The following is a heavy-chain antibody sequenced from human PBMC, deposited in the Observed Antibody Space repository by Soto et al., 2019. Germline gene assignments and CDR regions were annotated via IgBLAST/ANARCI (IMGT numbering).Heavy chain of an antibody. V-gene: IGHV1-46*01. J-gene: IGHJ4*02. CDR3: ARERITIFRVVSGPDF. Sequence: ASVKVSCKASGYTFTSYYMHGVRQAPGQGLEWMGIINPSGGSTSYAQKFQGRVTMTRDTSTSTVYMELSSLRSEDTAVYYCARERITIFRVVSGPDFWGQGILVAVSS. D-gene: IGHD3-3*01. CDR1: GYTFTSYY. CDR2: INPSGGST.